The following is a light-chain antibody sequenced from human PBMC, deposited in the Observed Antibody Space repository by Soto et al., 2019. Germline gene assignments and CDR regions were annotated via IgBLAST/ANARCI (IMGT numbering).Light chain of an antibody. Sequence: QSVLTQPASVSGSPGQSITISCTGTSSDVGGYNYVSWYQQHPGKAPKLMIYDVSNRPSGVSNRFSGSKSGNTASLTISGHHAEDEDYYYCTSYTSSSTVVFGGGTKLTVL. J-gene: IGLJ2*01. CDR2: DVS. CDR1: SSDVGGYNY. CDR3: TSYTSSSTVV. V-gene: IGLV2-14*01.